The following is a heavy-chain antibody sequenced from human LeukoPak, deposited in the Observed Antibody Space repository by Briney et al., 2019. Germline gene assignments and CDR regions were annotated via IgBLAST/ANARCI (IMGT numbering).Heavy chain of an antibody. CDR2: FNPNSGGT. D-gene: IGHD2-2*01. V-gene: IGHV1-2*02. CDR3: ARTKPPCTSCLLLDY. J-gene: IGHJ4*02. CDR1: GYTSTGYY. Sequence: ASVKVSCKASGYTSTGYYIHWLRQAPGQGLEWMGWFNPNSGGTNYAPKFQGLVTMSSDTSIATAYMELNRLISDDTAVYYCARTKPPCTSCLLLDYWGQGTLVTVSS.